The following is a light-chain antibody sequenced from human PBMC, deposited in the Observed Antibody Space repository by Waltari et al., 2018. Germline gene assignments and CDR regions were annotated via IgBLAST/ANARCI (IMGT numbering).Light chain of an antibody. CDR1: ESVLYSLDNKDH. CDR3: QQYYNTPLT. Sequence: DIVMTQSPESLAVYLGERATINCKSSESVLYSLDNKDHLAWYHQKPGQRRKLLIYWASTRGSGVPDRFSGSGSETEFTLIINSLQAEDVAVYFCQQYYNTPLTVGGGTKVEIK. CDR2: WAS. V-gene: IGKV4-1*01. J-gene: IGKJ4*01.